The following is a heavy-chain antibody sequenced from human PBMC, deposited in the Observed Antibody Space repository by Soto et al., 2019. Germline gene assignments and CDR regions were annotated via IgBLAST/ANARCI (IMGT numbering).Heavy chain of an antibody. CDR1: GGTFSTSA. J-gene: IGHJ6*02. D-gene: IGHD3-10*01. CDR2: IIPIFGTA. Sequence: QVRLVQSGAEVKKPGSSVKASCKTSGGTFSTSAISWVRRAPGQGLEWMGGIIPIFGTANYAQKFQGRVSITADKSTSTAYMELSSLTSEDTAVYYCASGEVRGGGDVWGQGTTVTVSS. CDR3: ASGEVRGGGDV. V-gene: IGHV1-69*06.